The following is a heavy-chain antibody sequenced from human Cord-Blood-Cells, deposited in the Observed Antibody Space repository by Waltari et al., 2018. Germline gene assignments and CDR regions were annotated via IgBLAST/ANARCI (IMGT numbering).Heavy chain of an antibody. V-gene: IGHV3-30*02. CDR2: IRYDGSNK. CDR3: AKDINWGDAFDI. J-gene: IGHJ3*02. CDR1: GFTCSRYG. D-gene: IGHD7-27*01. Sequence: QVQLVESGGGVVQPGGPLRLSCAASGFTCSRYGMHWVRQAPGKGLEWVAFIRYDGSNKYYADSVKGRFTISRDNSKNTLYLQMNSLRAEDTAVYYCAKDINWGDAFDIWGQGTMVTVSS.